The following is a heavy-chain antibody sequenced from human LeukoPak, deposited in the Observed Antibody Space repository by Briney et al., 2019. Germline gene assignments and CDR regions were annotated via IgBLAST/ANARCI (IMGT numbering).Heavy chain of an antibody. CDR2: ISAYYGNT. Sequence: ASVKVSCKASGYTFTTYAISWVRQAPRQGLEWMGWISAYYGNTTYAQKFQGRVTMTTDTSTSTAYMELRSLRSDDTAVYYCARPTVTQRGEHAFDIWGQGTMVTVSS. D-gene: IGHD4-17*01. V-gene: IGHV1-18*01. CDR1: GYTFTTYA. J-gene: IGHJ3*02. CDR3: ARPTVTQRGEHAFDI.